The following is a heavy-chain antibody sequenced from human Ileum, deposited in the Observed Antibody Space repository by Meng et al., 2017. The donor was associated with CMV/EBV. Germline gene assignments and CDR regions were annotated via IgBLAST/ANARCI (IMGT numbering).Heavy chain of an antibody. D-gene: IGHD6-13*01. CDR3: AKDFRMVADGIYFAMEV. V-gene: IGHV3-23*01. CDR2: ISGSGGRT. CDR1: GFIFSNYA. J-gene: IGHJ6*02. Sequence: GESLKISCAGSGFIFSNYAINWVRQAPGKGLEWVSTISGSGGRTYYADSVKGRFTFSRDNANNRVYVQMNSLRVDDTAVYYCAKDFRMVADGIYFAMEVWGQGTTVTVSS.